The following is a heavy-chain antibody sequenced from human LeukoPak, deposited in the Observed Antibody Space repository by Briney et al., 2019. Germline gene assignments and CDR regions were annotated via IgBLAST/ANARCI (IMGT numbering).Heavy chain of an antibody. D-gene: IGHD5-18*01. V-gene: IGHV4-59*01. J-gene: IGHJ5*02. Sequence: PSETLSLTCSVSSGSINNYYWTWMRQSPGKRLEWMGYIHYTGTTNYNPSLDSRVTMSLDTSKNQLSLRLTSVTVADTARYYCTRVSGYGWSDPWGPGVFVAVSS. CDR2: IHYTGTT. CDR3: TRVSGYGWSDP. CDR1: SGSINNYY.